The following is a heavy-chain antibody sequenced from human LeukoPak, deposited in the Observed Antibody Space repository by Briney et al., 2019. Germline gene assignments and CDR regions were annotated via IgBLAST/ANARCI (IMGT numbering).Heavy chain of an antibody. CDR3: ARQCCRGASPGFDP. CDR1: GYTFTDYW. J-gene: IGHJ5*02. Sequence: GDSLKISCQGSGYTFTDYWIAWVRQMPGKILEWMWMIHPGDSDTRYSPSFQGQVTFSADKSISTAYVQWSSLRASDTAIYYCARQCCRGASPGFDPWGQGTQVTVSS. CDR2: IHPGDSDT. D-gene: IGHD3-10*01. V-gene: IGHV5-51*01.